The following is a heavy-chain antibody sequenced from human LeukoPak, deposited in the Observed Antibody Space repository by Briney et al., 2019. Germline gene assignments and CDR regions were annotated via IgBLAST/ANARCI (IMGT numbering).Heavy chain of an antibody. V-gene: IGHV1-2*02. Sequence: ASVKVSCKASGYTFTGSYIHWVRQAPGQGLEWMGWINPNSGDTTSAQRFQGRVTMTRDTSLNTAYMELSRLTSDDTAVYYCARVPGYSRDKRSLSWFDPWGQGSLVTVSS. D-gene: IGHD6-13*01. CDR2: INPNSGDT. CDR3: ARVPGYSRDKRSLSWFDP. CDR1: GYTFTGSY. J-gene: IGHJ5*02.